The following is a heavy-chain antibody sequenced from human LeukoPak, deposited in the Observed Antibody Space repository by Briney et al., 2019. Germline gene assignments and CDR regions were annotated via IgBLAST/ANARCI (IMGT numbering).Heavy chain of an antibody. J-gene: IGHJ6*03. CDR2: IRSKANSYAA. CDR1: GFTFSGSA. V-gene: IGHV3-73*01. CDR3: TRLSRNYYYYMDV. Sequence: GGSLRLSCAASGFTFSGSAMHWVRQASGKGLEWVGRIRSKANSYAAAYAASVKGRFTTSRDDSKNTAYLQMNSLKTEDTAVYYCTRLSRNYYYYMDVWGKGTTVTVSS.